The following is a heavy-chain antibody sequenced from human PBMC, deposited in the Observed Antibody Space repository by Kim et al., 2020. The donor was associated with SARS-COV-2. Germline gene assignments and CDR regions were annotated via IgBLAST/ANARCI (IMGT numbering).Heavy chain of an antibody. V-gene: IGHV3-11*03. J-gene: IGHJ4*02. CDR2: ISGSSGST. CDR3: ARWWLYRDFNY. CDR1: GFTFSEYY. Sequence: GGSLRLSCAASGFTFSEYYMSWIRQAPGKGLEWLSHISGSSGSTIYADSVRRRGTISRDNAKRSLYLQFNSLRAEDTAFYYCARWWLYRDFNYSGQGTLV. D-gene: IGHD2-2*02.